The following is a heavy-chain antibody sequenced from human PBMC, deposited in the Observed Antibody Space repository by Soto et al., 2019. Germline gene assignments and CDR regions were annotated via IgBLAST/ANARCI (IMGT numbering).Heavy chain of an antibody. J-gene: IGHJ4*02. CDR1: GDSVSSNNAA. CDR3: ARVGSTGWRLDY. D-gene: IGHD1-1*01. V-gene: IGHV6-1*01. CDR2: TYYRSKWYN. Sequence: SQTLSLTCAISGDSVSSNNAAWNWFRQSPSRGLEWLGRTYYRSKWYNDSAVSVRSRLIINPDTSKNQFSLQLNSVTPEDTAVYYCARVGSTGWRLDYWGQGPLDTFST.